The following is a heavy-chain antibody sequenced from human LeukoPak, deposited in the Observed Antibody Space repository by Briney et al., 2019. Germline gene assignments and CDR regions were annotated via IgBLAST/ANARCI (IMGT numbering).Heavy chain of an antibody. Sequence: ASVKVSCKASGYTFTSYGISWVRQAPGQGLEWMGWISAYNGNTNYAQKLQGRVTMTTDTSTSTAYMELRSLRSDDTAVYYCARERHSSGWYPFFDYWGQGTLVTVSS. V-gene: IGHV1-18*01. CDR2: ISAYNGNT. J-gene: IGHJ4*02. CDR3: ARERHSSGWYPFFDY. CDR1: GYTFTSYG. D-gene: IGHD6-19*01.